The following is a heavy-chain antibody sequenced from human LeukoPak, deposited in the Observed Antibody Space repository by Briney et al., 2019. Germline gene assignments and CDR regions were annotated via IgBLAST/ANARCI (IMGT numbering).Heavy chain of an antibody. CDR3: ARRRTVTTGAPHYFDY. J-gene: IGHJ4*02. CDR2: IYTSGST. V-gene: IGHV4-61*02. D-gene: IGHD4-17*01. Sequence: SETLSLTCTVSGGSISSGSYYWSWLRQPAGKGLEGIGRIYTSGSTNYNPSLKSRFTISVHTSKNQFSLKLSFVTAADPAMYYCARRRTVTTGAPHYFDYWGQGTLVTVSS. CDR1: GGSISSGSYY.